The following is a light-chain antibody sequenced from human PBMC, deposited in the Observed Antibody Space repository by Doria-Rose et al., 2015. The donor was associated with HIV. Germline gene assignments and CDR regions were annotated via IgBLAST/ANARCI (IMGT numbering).Light chain of an antibody. CDR1: QRFSSTY. CDR2: DGS. V-gene: IGKV3-20*01. CDR3: HQYGTSWT. Sequence: EIVLTQSPGTLSLSPGESATLSCRASQRFSSTYLDWYQQKPGQAPSLLIYDGSTRATGIPDRFSASGSVTDFTLTINRLEPEDFALYYCHQYGTSWTFGQGTKVEI. J-gene: IGKJ1*01.